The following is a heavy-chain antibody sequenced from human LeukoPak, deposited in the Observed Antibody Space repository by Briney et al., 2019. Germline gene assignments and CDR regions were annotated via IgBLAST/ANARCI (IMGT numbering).Heavy chain of an antibody. D-gene: IGHD3-10*01. CDR3: ASNYYGSGSLDY. V-gene: IGHV4-59*08. CDR2: IYYSGST. CDR1: GGSISSYY. Sequence: SETLSLTCTVSGGSISSYYWSWIRRPPGKGLEWIGYIYYSGSTNYNPSLKSRVTISVDTSKDQFSLKVSSMTAADTAVYYCASNYYGSGSLDYWGQGNLVTVSS. J-gene: IGHJ4*02.